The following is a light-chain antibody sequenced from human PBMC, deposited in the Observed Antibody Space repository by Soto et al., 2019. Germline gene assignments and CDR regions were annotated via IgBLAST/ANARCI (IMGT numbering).Light chain of an antibody. CDR2: AAS. CDR1: QNISSSS. Sequence: EIVLTQSPGTLSLSPGERATLSCRASQNISSSSLAWYQQKPGQAPRLLIHAASSRATGIPDRFSGSGSGKDFTLTISRLEPEDFAVYYCQQYGGSALYTFGQGTKLEIK. CDR3: QQYGGSALYT. V-gene: IGKV3-20*01. J-gene: IGKJ2*01.